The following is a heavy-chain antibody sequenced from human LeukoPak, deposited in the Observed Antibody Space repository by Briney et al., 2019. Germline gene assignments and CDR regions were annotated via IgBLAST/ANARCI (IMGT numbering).Heavy chain of an antibody. J-gene: IGHJ2*01. CDR1: GGSFSGYY. CDR3: ARDPGYDSSGYLAWYFDL. CDR2: INHSGST. Sequence: PSETLSLTCAVYGGSFSGYYWSWIRQPPGKGLEWIGEINHSGSTNYNPSLKSRVTISVDTSKNQFSLKLSSVTAADTAVYYCARDPGYDSSGYLAWYFDLWGRGTLVTVSS. D-gene: IGHD3-22*01. V-gene: IGHV4-34*09.